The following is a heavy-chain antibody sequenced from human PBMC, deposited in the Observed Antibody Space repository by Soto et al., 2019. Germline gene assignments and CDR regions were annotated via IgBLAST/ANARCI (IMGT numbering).Heavy chain of an antibody. CDR3: AKDRSSGIAAVGYDAFDI. CDR1: GFTFSSYA. CDR2: ISGSGGST. V-gene: IGHV3-23*01. Sequence: EVQLLESGGVLVQPGGSLRLSCAASGFTFSSYAMSCVRQAPGKGLEWVSAISGSGGSTYYADSVKGRFTISRDNSKNKLYLQMNSLRAEDTAVYYCAKDRSSGIAAVGYDAFDIWGQGPMVTVSS. J-gene: IGHJ3*02. D-gene: IGHD6-13*01.